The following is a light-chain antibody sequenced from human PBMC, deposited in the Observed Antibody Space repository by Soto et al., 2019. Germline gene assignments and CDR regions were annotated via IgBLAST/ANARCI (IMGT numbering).Light chain of an antibody. CDR2: DVS. J-gene: IGKJ2*01. V-gene: IGKV1-16*02. CDR1: QDISNS. Sequence: DIQMTQSPSSLSASVGDRVTITCRASQDISNSLAWFQQKPGKAPKSLIYDVSNLQSGVPSKFSGSGSGTDFTLTISSVQPEDFATYYCQQYKSYPYTFGLGSKLEIK. CDR3: QQYKSYPYT.